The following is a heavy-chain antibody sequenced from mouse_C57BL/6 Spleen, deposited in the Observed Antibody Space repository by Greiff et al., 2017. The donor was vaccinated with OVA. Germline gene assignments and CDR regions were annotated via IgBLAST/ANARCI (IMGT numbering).Heavy chain of an antibody. V-gene: IGHV1-69*01. CDR3: SRRRYYGSSYEDYAMDY. CDR2: IDPSDSYN. D-gene: IGHD1-1*01. CDR1: GYTFTSYW. Sequence: QVQLQQPGAELVMPGASVKLSCKASGYTFTSYWMHWVKPRPGQGLEWIGEIDPSDSYNNYNQKFKGKSTLTVDKSSRTAYMQLSSLTSEDSAVYDCSRRRYYGSSYEDYAMDYWGQGTSVTVSS. J-gene: IGHJ4*01.